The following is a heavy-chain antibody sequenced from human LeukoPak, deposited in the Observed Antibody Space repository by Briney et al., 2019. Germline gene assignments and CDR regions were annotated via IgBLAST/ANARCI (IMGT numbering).Heavy chain of an antibody. CDR3: ARADIVVVPAATYYYYGMDV. J-gene: IGHJ6*02. D-gene: IGHD2-2*01. V-gene: IGHV3-21*01. CDR1: GFTFSSYS. Sequence: GGSLRFSCAASGFTFSSYSMNWVRQAPGKGLEWVSSISSSSSYIYYADSVKSRFTISRDNAKNSLYLQMNSLRAEDTAVYYCARADIVVVPAATYYYYGMDVWGQGTTVTVSS. CDR2: ISSSSSYI.